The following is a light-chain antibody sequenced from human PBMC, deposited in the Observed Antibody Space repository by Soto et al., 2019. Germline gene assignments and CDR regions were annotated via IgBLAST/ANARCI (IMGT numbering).Light chain of an antibody. Sequence: EVVMTQSPATLSVSPGERATLSCRASETVATKLAWYQQKPGQAPRLLISGASTRAAGISDRFRGSGSGTEFTLTISSLRSDDSAIYYCQQYFEWPPMTFGQGTKVEI. CDR3: QQYFEWPPMT. J-gene: IGKJ1*01. V-gene: IGKV3-15*01. CDR1: ETVATK. CDR2: GAS.